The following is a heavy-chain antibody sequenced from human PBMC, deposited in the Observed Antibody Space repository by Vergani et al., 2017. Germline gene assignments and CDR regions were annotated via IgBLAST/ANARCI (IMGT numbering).Heavy chain of an antibody. Sequence: QVQLQESGPGLVKPSETLSLTCTVSGGSISSYYWRWIRQPPGKGLEWIGYIYYSGSTNYNPSLKSRVTISVDTSKNQFSLKLSSVTAADTAVYYCARSESFYGMDVWGQGTTVTVSS. V-gene: IGHV4-59*01. CDR3: ARSESFYGMDV. CDR1: GGSISSYY. J-gene: IGHJ6*02. CDR2: IYYSGST. D-gene: IGHD3-10*01.